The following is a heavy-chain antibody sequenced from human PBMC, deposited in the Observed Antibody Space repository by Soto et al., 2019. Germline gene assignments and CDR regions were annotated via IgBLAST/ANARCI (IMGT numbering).Heavy chain of an antibody. Sequence: QVQLQESGPGLVKPSQTLSLTCTVSGGSISSGAYYWSWIRQPPGKGLEWIGYIYYSGSTYYNPSLKSRVTISVDTSKNQFSLKLSSVTAADTAVYYCARDGWYYDILTGYRYNWFDPWGQGTLVTVSS. J-gene: IGHJ5*02. CDR3: ARDGWYYDILTGYRYNWFDP. V-gene: IGHV4-30-4*01. CDR2: IYYSGST. CDR1: GGSISSGAYY. D-gene: IGHD3-9*01.